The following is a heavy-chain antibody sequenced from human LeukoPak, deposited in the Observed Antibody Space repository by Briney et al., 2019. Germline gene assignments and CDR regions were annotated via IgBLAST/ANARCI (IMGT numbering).Heavy chain of an antibody. CDR3: AKDPVVVPAAIGMDV. V-gene: IGHV3-23*01. Sequence: GGSLRLSCAASGFTFSSYAMSWVRQAPGKGLECVSAISGSGGSTYYADSVKGRFTISRDNSKNTLYLQMNSLRAEDTAVYYCAKDPVVVPAAIGMDVWGQGTTVTVSS. D-gene: IGHD2-2*01. CDR2: ISGSGGST. J-gene: IGHJ6*02. CDR1: GFTFSSYA.